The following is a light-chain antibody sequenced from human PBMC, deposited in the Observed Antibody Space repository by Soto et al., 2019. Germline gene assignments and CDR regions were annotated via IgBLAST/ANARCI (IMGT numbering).Light chain of an antibody. J-gene: IGKJ1*01. Sequence: EIVLTQSPGTLSLSPGARATLSCRASQSVSSSYLAWYQQKPGQAPRPLIYGASSRASGIPDRFSGSGSGTDFTLTISRLEPEDFAVYYCQQYVSAPWTFGQGTKVEIK. CDR1: QSVSSSY. V-gene: IGKV3-20*01. CDR2: GAS. CDR3: QQYVSAPWT.